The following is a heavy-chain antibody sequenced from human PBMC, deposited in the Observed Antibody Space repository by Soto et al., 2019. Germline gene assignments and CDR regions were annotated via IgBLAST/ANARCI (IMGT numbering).Heavy chain of an antibody. CDR1: GGSISSYY. CDR3: ARDQSVTMVRGVITRWFDP. J-gene: IGHJ5*02. V-gene: IGHV4-4*07. CDR2: IYTSGST. Sequence: NPSETLSLTCTVSGGSISSYYWSWIRQPAGKGLEWIGRIYTSGSTNYNPSLKSRVTMSVDTSKNQFSLKLSSVTAADTAVYYCARDQSVTMVRGVITRWFDPWGQGTLVTVS. D-gene: IGHD3-10*01.